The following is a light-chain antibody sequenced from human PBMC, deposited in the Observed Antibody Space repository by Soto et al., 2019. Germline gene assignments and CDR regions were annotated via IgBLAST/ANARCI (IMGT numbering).Light chain of an antibody. Sequence: DIMLTQSPATLSVSAGARATLSCRASHSVDINLAWHQQRPGQAPRLLVYGASTKATDMPGRFSGRGSGTEFTLTINNLQSEDVAVYYYQQYRNWPRTFGQGTKVDIK. V-gene: IGKV3-15*01. J-gene: IGKJ1*01. CDR1: HSVDIN. CDR2: GAS. CDR3: QQYRNWPRT.